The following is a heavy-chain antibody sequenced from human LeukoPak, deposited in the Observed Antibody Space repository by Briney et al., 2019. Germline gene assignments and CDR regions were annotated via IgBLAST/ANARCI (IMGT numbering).Heavy chain of an antibody. V-gene: IGHV3-23*01. CDR3: ARAYLHAFDI. J-gene: IGHJ3*02. Sequence: GGSLRLSCAASGFTFSSYAMTWVRQAPGKGLEWVSAISGSGNSTYYADSVKGRFTISRDNSKNTLYLQMNSLLAEDTAVYYCARAYLHAFDIWGQGTMVTVSS. CDR1: GFTFSSYA. CDR2: ISGSGNST.